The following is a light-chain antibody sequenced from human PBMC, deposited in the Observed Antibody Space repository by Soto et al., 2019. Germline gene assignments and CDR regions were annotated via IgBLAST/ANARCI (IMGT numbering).Light chain of an antibody. CDR1: SSDVGAYNY. CDR3: CSYADDYPVV. CDR2: DVN. V-gene: IGLV2-11*01. J-gene: IGLJ2*01. Sequence: QSALTQPRSGSGSPGQSVTISCTGTSSDVGAYNYVSWYQHHPGKAPKVMIYDVNKRPSGVPDRFSGSKSGNTASLTISGLQVEDEADYYCCSYADDYPVVFGGGTKVTVL.